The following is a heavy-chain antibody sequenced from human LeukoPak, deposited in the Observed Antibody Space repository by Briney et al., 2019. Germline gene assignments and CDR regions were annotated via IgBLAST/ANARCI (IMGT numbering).Heavy chain of an antibody. J-gene: IGHJ4*02. CDR2: INPSGGST. D-gene: IGHD5-18*01. Sequence: ASVKVSCKASGYTFTSYYMHWVRQAPGQGLEWTGIINPSGGSTSYAQKFQGRVTMTRDMSTSTVYMELSSLRSEDTAVYYCARAADTAYSYGSFVYWGQGTLVTVSS. CDR3: ARAADTAYSYGSFVY. V-gene: IGHV1-46*01. CDR1: GYTFTSYY.